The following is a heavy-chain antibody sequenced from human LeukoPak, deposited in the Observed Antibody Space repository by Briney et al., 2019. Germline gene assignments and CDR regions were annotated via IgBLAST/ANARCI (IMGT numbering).Heavy chain of an antibody. CDR2: ILDTGST. CDR3: ARSTVTTWVGDFDY. J-gene: IGHJ4*02. Sequence: SETLSLTCAVYGGSFSDHYWSWIRKPPGKGLEWIGDILDTGSTNSNPSLKSRITISVDASKKQFSLNLRSVTAADTAVYYCARSTVTTWVGDFDYWGQGTLVTVSS. D-gene: IGHD4-17*01. V-gene: IGHV4-34*12. CDR1: GGSFSDHY.